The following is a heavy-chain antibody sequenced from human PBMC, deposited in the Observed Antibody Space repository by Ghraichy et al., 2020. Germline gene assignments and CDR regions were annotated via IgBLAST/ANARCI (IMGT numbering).Heavy chain of an antibody. CDR1: GGSFSGYY. Sequence: SETLSLTCAVYGGSFSGYYWSWIRQPPGKGLEWIGEINHSGSTNYNPSLKSRVTISVDTSKNQFSLKLSSVTAADTAVYYCARGPSRGNSSGWYMNKGGMDVWGQGTTVTVSS. J-gene: IGHJ6*02. V-gene: IGHV4-34*01. CDR3: ARGPSRGNSSGWYMNKGGMDV. CDR2: INHSGST. D-gene: IGHD6-19*01.